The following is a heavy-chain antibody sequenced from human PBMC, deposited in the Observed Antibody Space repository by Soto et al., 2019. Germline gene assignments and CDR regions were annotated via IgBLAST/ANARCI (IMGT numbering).Heavy chain of an antibody. CDR2: INAGSDNT. D-gene: IGHD1-1*01. CDR3: ARYNWDAPFYYGMDV. Sequence: ASVKVSCKASGYTLSSHDVHWLRQAPGQRLEWMGWINAGSDNTQYSQQFQGRVTFTRDTSASTVYMELSGLRSEDAAVYYCARYNWDAPFYYGMDVWGQGTTVTSP. V-gene: IGHV1-3*01. J-gene: IGHJ6*02. CDR1: GYTLSSHD.